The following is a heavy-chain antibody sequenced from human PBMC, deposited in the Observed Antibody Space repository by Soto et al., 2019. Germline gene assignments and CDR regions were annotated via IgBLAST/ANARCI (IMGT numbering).Heavy chain of an antibody. CDR2: IYHTGTA. D-gene: IGHD1-26*01. J-gene: IGHJ4*02. V-gene: IGHV4-30-2*01. CDR3: ARDEWERNFDI. CDR1: GDSITTDGYS. Sequence: PSETLSLTCNVSGDSITTDGYSWSWIRQPPGKGLEWIGYIYHTGTAYYNPSLKSRVTLSVDRSKNQFSLSLSSMTAADTAVYDCARDEWERNFDIWGQGTLVTVSS.